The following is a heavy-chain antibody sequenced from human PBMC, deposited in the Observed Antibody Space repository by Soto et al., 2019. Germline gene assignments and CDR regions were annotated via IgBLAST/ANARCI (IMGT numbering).Heavy chain of an antibody. V-gene: IGHV4-59*08. Sequence: PSETLSLTCTVSGDSITSYYWSWIRQPPGKGLEWIGYIYYSGSTDYTPSLKSRVTISVDTSKNQFSLKLSSVTAADTAVYYCGRQRVSSGWSDYFDYWGQGALVTVSS. J-gene: IGHJ4*02. CDR2: IYYSGST. CDR3: GRQRVSSGWSDYFDY. CDR1: GDSITSYY. D-gene: IGHD6-19*01.